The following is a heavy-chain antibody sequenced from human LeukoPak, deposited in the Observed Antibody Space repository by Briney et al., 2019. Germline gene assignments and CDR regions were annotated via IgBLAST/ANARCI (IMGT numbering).Heavy chain of an antibody. V-gene: IGHV1-8*03. D-gene: IGHD1-26*01. J-gene: IGHJ6*03. CDR1: GYTFSKHA. CDR3: ARGGGAFYYYYYYMDV. Sequence: ASVKVSCKASGYTFSKHAINWVRQATGQGLEWMGWMNPNSGNTGYPQKFQGRVTITRNTSISTAYMELRNLRSEDTAVYYCARGGGAFYYYYYYMDVWGKGTTVTVSS. CDR2: MNPNSGNT.